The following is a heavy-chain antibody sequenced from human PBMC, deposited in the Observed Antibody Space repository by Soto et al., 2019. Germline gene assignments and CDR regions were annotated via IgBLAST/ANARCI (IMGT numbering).Heavy chain of an antibody. Sequence: ASETLTLTCNVSGDSYSISTYYWSWMRRPPGKALQWIGFIYQSGDTSYNPSLASRVSISLDRSNNQCSLKLKSVTAAATAVYFCAGMPYTSGLRFDPWGPGTLVTVSS. V-gene: IGHV4-30-2*01. D-gene: IGHD6-19*01. CDR1: GDSYSISTYY. J-gene: IGHJ5*02. CDR2: IYQSGDT. CDR3: AGMPYTSGLRFDP.